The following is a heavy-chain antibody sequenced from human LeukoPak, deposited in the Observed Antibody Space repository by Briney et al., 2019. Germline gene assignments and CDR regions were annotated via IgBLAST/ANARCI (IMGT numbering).Heavy chain of an antibody. V-gene: IGHV3-74*01. CDR1: GFTFSRYW. CDR3: ARASSSPADY. D-gene: IGHD6-6*01. J-gene: IGHJ4*02. CDR2: INTDGSTT. Sequence: GGSLRLSCAASGFTFSRYWMHWVRQAPGKGLVWVSRINTDGSTTSYADSVRGRFTISRDNAENTVYLQMNSLRAEDTAVYYCARASSSPADYWGQGTLVTVSS.